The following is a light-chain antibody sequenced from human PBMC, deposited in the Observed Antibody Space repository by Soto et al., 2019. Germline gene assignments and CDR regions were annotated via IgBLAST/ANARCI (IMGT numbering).Light chain of an antibody. CDR3: QQYEDVPLT. CDR1: QDISNY. Sequence: GDTVTITCQASQDISNYLNWYQQKSGKAPKLLIYDASNLETGVPLRFRGSGYKTDFTLTISSLQPEDFATYYCQQYEDVPLTFGGGTKVEIK. J-gene: IGKJ4*01. V-gene: IGKV1-33*01. CDR2: DAS.